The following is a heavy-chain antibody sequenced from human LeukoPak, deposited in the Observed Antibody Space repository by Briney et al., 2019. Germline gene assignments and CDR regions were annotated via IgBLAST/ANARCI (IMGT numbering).Heavy chain of an antibody. J-gene: IGHJ4*02. CDR1: GYTLTELS. V-gene: IGHV1-24*01. CDR2: FDPGDGET. D-gene: IGHD6-19*01. Sequence: ASVKVSCKVSGYTLTELSMHWVRQAPGKGLEWMGGFDPGDGETIYAQKFQGRVTMTEDTSTDTAYMELSSLRSEDTAVYYCATGTASSGWYYFDYWGQGTLVTVSS. CDR3: ATGTASSGWYYFDY.